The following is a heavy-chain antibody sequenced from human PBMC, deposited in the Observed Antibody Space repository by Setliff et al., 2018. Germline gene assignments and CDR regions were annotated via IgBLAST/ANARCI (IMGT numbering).Heavy chain of an antibody. CDR2: INNYSFKT. J-gene: IGHJ4*02. D-gene: IGHD3-22*01. V-gene: IGHV1-18*01. Sequence: ASVKVSCKASGYTFNNYGITWVRQAPGQGLEWMGWINNYSFKTTYPQKFLDRVTMTTDTSATTAYMELKNLRSDDTAVYYCARINFHVSSGYYYAPDFWGQGTLVTVSS. CDR3: ARINFHVSSGYYYAPDF. CDR1: GYTFNNYG.